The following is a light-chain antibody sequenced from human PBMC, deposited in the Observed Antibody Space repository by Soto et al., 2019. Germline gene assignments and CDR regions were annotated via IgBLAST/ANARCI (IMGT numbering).Light chain of an antibody. V-gene: IGKV1-9*01. Sequence: DIQMTQSPSSLSAAVRDRGTITWRASQGISSYLAWYQQKPGKAPKLLIDSASTLQSGVPSRFSGSGSGTEFTLTINSLHPEDFATYYCQQLNIYPLTFGPGTKVDIK. CDR1: QGISSY. CDR3: QQLNIYPLT. CDR2: SAS. J-gene: IGKJ3*01.